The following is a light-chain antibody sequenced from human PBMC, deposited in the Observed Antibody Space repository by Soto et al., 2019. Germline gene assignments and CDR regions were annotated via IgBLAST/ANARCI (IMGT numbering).Light chain of an antibody. V-gene: IGLV2-14*01. J-gene: IGLJ2*01. Sequence: QSVLTQPASVSGSPGQSITISCIGTSSDVGRYNYVSWYRQYPAKAPKLMIYDVSFRPSGVSDRFSGSKSGNTASLTISGLQAEDEADYYCSSYTSSHTVVFGGGTQLTVL. CDR2: DVS. CDR3: SSYTSSHTVV. CDR1: SSDVGRYNY.